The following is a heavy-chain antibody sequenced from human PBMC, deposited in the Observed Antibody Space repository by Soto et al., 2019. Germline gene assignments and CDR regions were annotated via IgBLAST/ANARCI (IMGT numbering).Heavy chain of an antibody. CDR2: IVAYNGNT. Sequence: GASVTVSCNAYWYTFASYGISWVRQTPEQGLEWMGLIVAYNGNTNYAQKLQGRVTMTTDTSTSTVYMELRSLRSDATAVYYSARPYEMGATGGMDVWGQGTTVPVSS. J-gene: IGHJ6*02. D-gene: IGHD1-26*01. CDR1: WYTFASYG. V-gene: IGHV1-18*04. CDR3: ARPYEMGATGGMDV.